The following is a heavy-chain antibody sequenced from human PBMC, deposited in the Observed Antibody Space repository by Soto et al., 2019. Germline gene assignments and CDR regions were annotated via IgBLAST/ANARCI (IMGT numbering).Heavy chain of an antibody. D-gene: IGHD1-26*01. CDR3: ARHSRNYYLFDY. Sequence: QVQLVQSGAEVKKPGSSVKVSCKASGGTFSSYAISWVRQAPGQGLEWMGGIIPIFGTANYAQKFQGRVTITADESTRTAYMEVSSLRSEDTAVYYCARHSRNYYLFDYWGQGTLVTVSS. CDR1: GGTFSSYA. J-gene: IGHJ4*02. CDR2: IIPIFGTA. V-gene: IGHV1-69*12.